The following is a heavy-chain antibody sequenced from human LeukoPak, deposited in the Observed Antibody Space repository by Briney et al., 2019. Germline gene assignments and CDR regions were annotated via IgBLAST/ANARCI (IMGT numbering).Heavy chain of an antibody. V-gene: IGHV4-30-4*08. CDR2: IYYSGST. CDR3: ARELREDCSSTSCYIAGDYYYMDV. J-gene: IGHJ6*03. Sequence: SETLSLTCTVSGGSISSGDYYWSWIRQPPGKGLEWIGYIYYSGSTYYNPSLKSRVTISVDTSKNQFSLKLSSVTAADTAVYYCARELREDCSSTSCYIAGDYYYMDVWGKGTTVTVSS. D-gene: IGHD2-2*02. CDR1: GGSISSGDYY.